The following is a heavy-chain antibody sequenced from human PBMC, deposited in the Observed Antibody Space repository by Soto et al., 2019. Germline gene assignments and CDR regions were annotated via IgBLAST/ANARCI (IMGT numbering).Heavy chain of an antibody. Sequence: GASVKVSCKASGGTFSSYAISWVRQAPGQGLEWMGGIIPIFGTANYAQKFQGRVTITADESTSTAYMELSSLRSEDTAVYYCAQQQLVHGYYYYYGMDVWGQGTTVTVSS. CDR2: IIPIFGTA. J-gene: IGHJ6*02. CDR1: GGTFSSYA. V-gene: IGHV1-69*13. D-gene: IGHD6-13*01. CDR3: AQQQLVHGYYYYYGMDV.